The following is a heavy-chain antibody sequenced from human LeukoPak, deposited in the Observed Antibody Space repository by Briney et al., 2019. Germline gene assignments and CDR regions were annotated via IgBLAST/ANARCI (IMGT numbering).Heavy chain of an antibody. Sequence: PGGSLRLSCAASGFIFSSYGMHWVRQTPGKGLEWVAVIWYDGSNKYYADSVKGRFTISRDNSKNTLYLQMNSLRAEDTAVYYCAREAFYSSGYDPAWEDFWGQGTLVTVSS. D-gene: IGHD3-22*01. CDR3: AREAFYSSGYDPAWEDF. CDR1: GFIFSSYG. CDR2: IWYDGSNK. V-gene: IGHV3-33*01. J-gene: IGHJ4*02.